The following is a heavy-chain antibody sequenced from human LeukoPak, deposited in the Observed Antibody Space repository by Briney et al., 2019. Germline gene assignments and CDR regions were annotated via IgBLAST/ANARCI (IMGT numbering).Heavy chain of an antibody. D-gene: IGHD3-10*01. CDR3: ARDPTYYGSGSYGSRGFDY. J-gene: IGHJ4*02. Sequence: ASVKVSCKASGGTFSSYAISWVRQAPGQGLEWMGGIIPIFGTANYAQKFQGRGTITADKSTSTAYMELSSLRSEDTAVYYCARDPTYYGSGSYGSRGFDYWGQGTLVTVSS. V-gene: IGHV1-69*06. CDR1: GGTFSSYA. CDR2: IIPIFGTA.